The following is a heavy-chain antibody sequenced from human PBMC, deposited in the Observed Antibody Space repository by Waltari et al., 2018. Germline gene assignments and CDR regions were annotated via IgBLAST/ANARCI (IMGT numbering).Heavy chain of an antibody. J-gene: IGHJ4*02. CDR1: GGSISRNY. V-gene: IGHV4-4*07. D-gene: IGHD6-13*01. CDR2: IYGSGGST. Sequence: QVQLQESGPGLVKPSETLSLTCAVSGGSISRNYWSWIRQPPGKGLEWIGRIYGSGGSTDYNPSPQSRVTILTDTSKNQFSLKLRSVTAADTAVYYCARVSSSGWSGDYWGQGVLVTVSS. CDR3: ARVSSSGWSGDY.